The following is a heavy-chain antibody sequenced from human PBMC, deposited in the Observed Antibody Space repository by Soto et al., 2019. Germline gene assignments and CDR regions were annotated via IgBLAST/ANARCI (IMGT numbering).Heavy chain of an antibody. CDR1: GFSLTTSGVG. J-gene: IGHJ4*02. CDR3: AHRVLRTVFGLVTTTAIYFDF. D-gene: IGHD3-3*01. CDR2: IYWDDDK. V-gene: IGHV2-5*02. Sequence: QITLKESGPTVVKPTETLTLTCTVSGFSLTTSGVGVGWVRQSPGKAPEWLALIYWDDDKRYSTSLKSRLTITKDTSKNQVVLTMANVDPADTATYYCAHRVLRTVFGLVTTTAIYFDFWGQVTPVVGSS.